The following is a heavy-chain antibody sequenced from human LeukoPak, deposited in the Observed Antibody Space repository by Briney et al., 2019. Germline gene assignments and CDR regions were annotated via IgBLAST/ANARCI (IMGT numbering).Heavy chain of an antibody. CDR2: INAGNGNT. D-gene: IGHD1-26*01. CDR3: ATGPFRIVGAHSLGFGYYYGMDV. V-gene: IGHV1-3*01. Sequence: ASVKVSCKASGYTFTSYAMHWVRQAPGQRLEWMGWINAGNGNTKYSQKFQGRVTITRDTSASTAYMELSSLRSEDTAVYYCATGPFRIVGAHSLGFGYYYGMDVWGQGTTVTVSS. J-gene: IGHJ6*02. CDR1: GYTFTSYA.